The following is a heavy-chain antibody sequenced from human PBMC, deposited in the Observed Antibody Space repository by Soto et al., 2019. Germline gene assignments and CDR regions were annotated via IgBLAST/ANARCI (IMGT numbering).Heavy chain of an antibody. Sequence: QVQLVQSGAEVKKPGASVKVSCKASGYTFTSYYMHWVRQAPGQGLEWMGIINPSGGSTSYAQKFQGRVTMPRDTATSTVYMELSSLRSEDTAVYYCARVYPSDTRYGYVGSNGLDPWGQGTVVTVSS. CDR3: ARVYPSDTRYGYVGSNGLDP. J-gene: IGHJ5*02. D-gene: IGHD5-18*01. V-gene: IGHV1-46*03. CDR2: INPSGGST. CDR1: GYTFTSYY.